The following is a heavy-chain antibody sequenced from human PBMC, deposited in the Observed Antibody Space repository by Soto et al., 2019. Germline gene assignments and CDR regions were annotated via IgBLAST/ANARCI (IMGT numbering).Heavy chain of an antibody. J-gene: IGHJ5*02. CDR1: GYTFTSYG. D-gene: IGHD1-20*01. CDR3: ARDNLRITGTTHLYNWFDP. V-gene: IGHV1-18*04. Sequence: VKVSCNASGYTFTSYGISWVRHAPGEGLEWMGWISAYNGNTNYAQKLQGRVTMTTDTSTSTAYMELRSLRSDDTAVYYCARDNLRITGTTHLYNWFDPWGQGTLVTVSS. CDR2: ISAYNGNT.